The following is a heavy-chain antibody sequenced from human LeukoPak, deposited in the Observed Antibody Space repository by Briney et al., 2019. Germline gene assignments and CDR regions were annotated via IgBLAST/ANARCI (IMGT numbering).Heavy chain of an antibody. D-gene: IGHD6-19*01. CDR2: INPSGGST. CDR3: ARGWMGRSGSYHDAFDI. CDR1: GYTFTSYY. J-gene: IGHJ3*02. V-gene: IGHV1-46*01. Sequence: VASVKVSCKASGYTFTSYYMHWVRQAPGQGLEWMGIINPSGGSTSYAQKFQGRVTMTRDMSTSTVYMELSSLRSEDMAVYYCARGWMGRSGSYHDAFDIWGQGTMVTVSS.